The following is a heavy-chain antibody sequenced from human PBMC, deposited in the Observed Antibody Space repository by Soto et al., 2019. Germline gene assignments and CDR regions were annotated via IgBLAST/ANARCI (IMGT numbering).Heavy chain of an antibody. Sequence: SETLSLTCAVYGGSFSGYYWSWIRQPPGKGLEWIGEINHSGSTSYNPSLKSRVTISLDTPKNQFSLKLSSVTAADTAVYYCARLTGNFDYWGQGTLVTVSS. D-gene: IGHD7-27*01. CDR2: INHSGST. CDR3: ARLTGNFDY. CDR1: GGSFSGYY. V-gene: IGHV4-34*01. J-gene: IGHJ4*02.